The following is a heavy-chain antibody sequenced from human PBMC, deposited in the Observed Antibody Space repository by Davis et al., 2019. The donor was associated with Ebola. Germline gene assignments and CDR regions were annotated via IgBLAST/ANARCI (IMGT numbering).Heavy chain of an antibody. D-gene: IGHD1-26*01. CDR3: AKRGLGPNRPFDY. V-gene: IGHV3-23*01. CDR2: ISGSGGSI. Sequence: GGSLRLSCAASGFTFSSYAMSWVRQAPGKGLEWVSAISGSGGSIYYADSVKGRFTISRDNSRNTLYLQMNSLRAEDTAVYYCAKRGLGPNRPFDYWGQGTLVTVSS. J-gene: IGHJ4*02. CDR1: GFTFSSYA.